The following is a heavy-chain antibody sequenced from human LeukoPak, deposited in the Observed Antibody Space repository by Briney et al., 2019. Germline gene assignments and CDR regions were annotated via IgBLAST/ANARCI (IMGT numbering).Heavy chain of an antibody. D-gene: IGHD2-2*03. J-gene: IGHJ3*02. V-gene: IGHV4-34*01. Sequence: SETLSLTCAVYGGSFSGYYWSWIRQPPGKGLEWIGEINHSGSTNYNPSLRSRVTISVDTSKNQFSLKLTSVTAADTAVYYCAKSLLGSTDDAFDIWGQGTMVTVSS. CDR1: GGSFSGYY. CDR2: INHSGST. CDR3: AKSLLGSTDDAFDI.